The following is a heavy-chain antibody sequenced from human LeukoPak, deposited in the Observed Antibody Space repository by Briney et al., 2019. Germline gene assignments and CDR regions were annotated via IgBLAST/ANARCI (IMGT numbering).Heavy chain of an antibody. V-gene: IGHV3-23*01. CDR3: AKDANYLRSGSFFIPFDY. CDR2: IGGSGAGT. D-gene: IGHD4/OR15-4a*01. CDR1: GFTFSRTA. J-gene: IGHJ4*02. Sequence: PGGSLTLSCAASGFTFSRTAMSWVRQAPGKGLQWVATIGGSGAGTYYAASLKGRFNISRDNSKNTLYLQMNSLRTEDTATYYCAKDANYLRSGSFFIPFDYWGQGTLVTLHS.